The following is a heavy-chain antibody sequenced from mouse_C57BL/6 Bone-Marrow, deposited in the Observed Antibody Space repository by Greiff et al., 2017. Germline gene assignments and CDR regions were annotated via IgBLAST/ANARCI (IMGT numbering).Heavy chain of an antibody. J-gene: IGHJ4*01. CDR3: TPNSNYVGCYAMDY. CDR1: GFNIKDDY. D-gene: IGHD2-5*01. V-gene: IGHV14-4*01. Sequence: EVHLVESGAELVRPGASVKLSCTASGFNIKDDYMHWVKQRPEQGLEWIGWIDPENGDTEYASKFQGKATITADTSSNTAYLQLSSLTSEDTAVYYCTPNSNYVGCYAMDYWGQGTSVTVSS. CDR2: IDPENGDT.